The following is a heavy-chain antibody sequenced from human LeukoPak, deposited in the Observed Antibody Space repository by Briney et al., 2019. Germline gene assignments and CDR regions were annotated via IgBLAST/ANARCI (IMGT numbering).Heavy chain of an antibody. V-gene: IGHV3-21*04. Sequence: GGSLRLSCAASGFTFSSYSMNWVRQAPGKGLEWVSSISSSSSYIYYADSVKGRFTISRDNAKNSLYLQMNSLRAEDTAIYYCAKDHSWYSGSGPSYDYWGQGTLVTVSS. CDR3: AKDHSWYSGSGPSYDY. CDR1: GFTFSSYS. CDR2: ISSSSSYI. J-gene: IGHJ4*02. D-gene: IGHD3-10*01.